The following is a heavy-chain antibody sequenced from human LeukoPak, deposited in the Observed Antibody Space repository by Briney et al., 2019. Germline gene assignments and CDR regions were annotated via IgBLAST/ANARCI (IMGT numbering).Heavy chain of an antibody. CDR2: ISDSGGST. CDR1: GSTFSNHA. D-gene: IGHD2-15*01. CDR3: AKGFVFFDY. J-gene: IGHJ4*02. Sequence: GGSLRLSCAASGSTFSNHAMIWVRQAPGKGLEWVSAISDSGGSTYYADSVKGRFTTSRDNSKNTLYLQMNSLRAEDTAVYYCAKGFVFFDYWGQGTLVTVSS. V-gene: IGHV3-23*01.